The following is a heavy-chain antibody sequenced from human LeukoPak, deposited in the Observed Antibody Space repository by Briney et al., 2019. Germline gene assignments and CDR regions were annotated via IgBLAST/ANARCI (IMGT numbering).Heavy chain of an antibody. D-gene: IGHD3-3*01. V-gene: IGHV4-59*01. Sequence: SETLSLTCTVSGGSISSDYWSWIRQPPGKGLEWIGYIYYSGSTNYNPSLKSRVTISVDTSKNQFSLKLSSVTAADTAVYYCASSRFLEWFNYWGQGTLVTVS. CDR3: ASSRFLEWFNY. CDR2: IYYSGST. J-gene: IGHJ4*02. CDR1: GGSISSDY.